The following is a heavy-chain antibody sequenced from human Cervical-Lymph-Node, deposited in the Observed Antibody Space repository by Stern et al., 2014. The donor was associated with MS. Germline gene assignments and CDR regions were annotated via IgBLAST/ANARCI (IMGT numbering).Heavy chain of an antibody. D-gene: IGHD2-2*01. CDR2: IYYSGST. CDR1: GGSISSGGYY. V-gene: IGHV4-31*03. J-gene: IGHJ6*02. CDR3: ARVVPAAMGVGGMDV. Sequence: VQLEESGPGLVKPSQTLSLTCTVSGGSISSGGYYWSWIRQHPGKGLEWIGYIYYSGSTYSHPSLKSRVTISVDTSKNQFSLKLSSVTAADTAVYYCARVVPAAMGVGGMDVWGQGTTVTVSS.